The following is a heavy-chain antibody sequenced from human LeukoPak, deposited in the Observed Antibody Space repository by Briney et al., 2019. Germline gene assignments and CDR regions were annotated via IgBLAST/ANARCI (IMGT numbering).Heavy chain of an antibody. CDR3: ARGHYDFWSGYYFSPFYYYGMDV. V-gene: IGHV4-59*01. D-gene: IGHD3-3*01. J-gene: IGHJ6*02. CDR2: IYYSGST. CDR1: GGSFSGYY. Sequence: KPSETLSLTCAVYGGSFSGYYWSWIRQPPGKGLEWIGYIYYSGSTNYNPSLKSRVTISVDTSKNQFSLKLSSVTAADTAVYYCARGHYDFWSGYYFSPFYYYGMDVWGQGTTVTVSS.